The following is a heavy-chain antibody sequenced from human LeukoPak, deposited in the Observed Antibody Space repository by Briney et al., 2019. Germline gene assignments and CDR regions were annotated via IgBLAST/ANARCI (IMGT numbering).Heavy chain of an antibody. J-gene: IGHJ6*04. V-gene: IGHV3-48*03. D-gene: IGHD3-10*02. CDR3: AELGITMIGGV. CDR1: GFTFSSYE. CDR2: ISSSGSTI. Sequence: HPGGSLRLSCAASGFTFSSYETNWDRQAPGKVLEWVSYISSSGSTIYYADSVKGRFTISRDNAKNSLYLQMNSLRAEDTAVYYCAELGITMIGGVWGKGTTVTISS.